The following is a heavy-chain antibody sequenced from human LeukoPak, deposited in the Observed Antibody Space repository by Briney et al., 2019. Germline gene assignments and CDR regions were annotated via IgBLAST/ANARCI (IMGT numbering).Heavy chain of an antibody. D-gene: IGHD2-21*02. CDR2: ISYSGNT. CDR3: ARDVLVTSSPDAFDI. J-gene: IGHJ3*02. Sequence: SKTLSLTCTVSGDSISSAGYSWTWIRQPPGKGLQWIGYISYSGNTYYSPSLKSRVSISLDASKNQFSLKLTSVTAADTATYFCARDVLVTSSPDAFDIWGQGTMVTVSS. V-gene: IGHV4-31*03. CDR1: GDSISSAGYS.